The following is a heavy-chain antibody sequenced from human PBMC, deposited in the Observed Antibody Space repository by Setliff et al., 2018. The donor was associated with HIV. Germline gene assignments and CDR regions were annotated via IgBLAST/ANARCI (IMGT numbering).Heavy chain of an antibody. CDR1: GGSINNYY. V-gene: IGHV4-4*09. CDR3: ARRSDWFDP. Sequence: SETLSLTCTVSGGSINNYYWSWIRQPPGKGLEWIGYVYTSGSTNYNPSLKSRVTISLDTSKNQFSLNLSSVTAADTAVYYCARRSDWFDPWGQGTLVTVSS. J-gene: IGHJ5*02. CDR2: VYTSGST.